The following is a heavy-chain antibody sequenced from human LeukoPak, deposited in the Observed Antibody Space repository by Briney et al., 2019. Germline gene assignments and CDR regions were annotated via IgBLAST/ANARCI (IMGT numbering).Heavy chain of an antibody. J-gene: IGHJ4*02. Sequence: SETLSLTCTVSSYSISSGYYWGWIRQPPGKGLEWIGSIYYSGSTYYNPSLKSRVTISVDTSKNQFSLKLSSVTAADTAVYYCASDRVEYYDYVWGSYRYTYWGQGTLVTVSS. CDR3: ASDRVEYYDYVWGSYRYTY. CDR1: SYSISSGYY. D-gene: IGHD3-16*02. V-gene: IGHV4-38-2*02. CDR2: IYYSGST.